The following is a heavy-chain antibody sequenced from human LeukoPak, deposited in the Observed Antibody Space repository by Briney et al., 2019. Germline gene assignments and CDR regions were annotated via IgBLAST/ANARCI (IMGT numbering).Heavy chain of an antibody. J-gene: IGHJ6*02. Sequence: SETLSLTCTVSGGSISSSSYYWGWIRQPPGKGLEWIGSIYYSGSTYYNPSLKSRVTISVDTSKNQFSLKLSSVTAADTAVYYCARDQGWLNPYGMDVWGQGTTVTVSS. V-gene: IGHV4-39*02. D-gene: IGHD5-12*01. CDR3: ARDQGWLNPYGMDV. CDR1: GGSISSSSYY. CDR2: IYYSGST.